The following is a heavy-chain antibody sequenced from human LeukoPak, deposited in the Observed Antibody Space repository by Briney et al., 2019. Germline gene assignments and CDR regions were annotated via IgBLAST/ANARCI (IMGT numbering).Heavy chain of an antibody. V-gene: IGHV1-18*01. J-gene: IGHJ6*02. D-gene: IGHD3-10*01. CDR1: GYTFTSYG. CDR3: ASYGSGSFGYYYGMDV. Sequence: ASVKVSCKASGYTFTSYGISWVRQAPGQGLEWMGWISAYNGNTNYAQKLQGRVTMTTDTSTGTAYMELRSLRSDDTAVYYCASYGSGSFGYYYGMDVWGQGTTVTVSS. CDR2: ISAYNGNT.